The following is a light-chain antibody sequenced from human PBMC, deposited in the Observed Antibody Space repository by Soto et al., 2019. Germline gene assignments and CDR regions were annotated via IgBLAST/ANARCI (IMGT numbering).Light chain of an antibody. CDR1: QSISSW. Sequence: DIQMTQSPSTLSASVGDRVTITCRASQSISSWLAWYQQKPGKAPKLLIYKASSLEGGVPSRFSGSRSCTEFTLTISSLQPDDFATYYCQQYNSYPLTFGGGTKVEIK. J-gene: IGKJ4*01. CDR3: QQYNSYPLT. V-gene: IGKV1-5*03. CDR2: KAS.